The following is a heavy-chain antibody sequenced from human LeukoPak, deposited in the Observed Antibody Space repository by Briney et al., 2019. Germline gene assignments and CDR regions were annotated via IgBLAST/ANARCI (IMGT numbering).Heavy chain of an antibody. CDR2: ISSTGSTI. CDR3: ARDPAPLGY. D-gene: IGHD2-2*01. V-gene: IGHV3-48*03. CDR1: GFTFSSYE. Sequence: GGSLRLSCAASGFTFSSYEMNWVRQAPGKGLEWGSYISSTGSTIYYADSVKGRFTISRDNAKNSLYLQMNSLRAEDTAVYYCARDPAPLGYWGQGTLVTVSS. J-gene: IGHJ4*02.